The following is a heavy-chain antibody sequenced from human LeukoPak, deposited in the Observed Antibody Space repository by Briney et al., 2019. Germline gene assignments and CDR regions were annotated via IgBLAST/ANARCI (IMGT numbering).Heavy chain of an antibody. CDR2: INPSGGST. Sequence: GASVKVSCKAFGYTFTSNYMHWVRQAPGQGLEWMGIINPSGGSTSYAQKFQGRVTMTRDTSTSTVYMELSSLRSEDTAVYYCARDGAGLWFGELLGYYYYYMDVWGKGTTVTISS. D-gene: IGHD3-10*01. J-gene: IGHJ6*03. CDR1: GYTFTSNY. CDR3: ARDGAGLWFGELLGYYYYYMDV. V-gene: IGHV1-46*01.